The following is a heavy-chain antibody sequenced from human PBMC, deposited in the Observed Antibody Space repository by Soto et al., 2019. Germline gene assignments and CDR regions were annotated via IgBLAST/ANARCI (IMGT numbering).Heavy chain of an antibody. D-gene: IGHD3-22*01. V-gene: IGHV1-69*01. CDR3: ARDLGYYYDSSGYYDY. CDR2: IIPIFGTA. Sequence: QVQLVQSGAEVKKPGSSVKVSCKASGGTFSSYAISWVRQAPGQGLEWMGGIIPIFGTANYAQQFQGRVTINADESTSTAYRELSSLSSEDTAVYYCARDLGYYYDSSGYYDYWGQGTLVTVSS. J-gene: IGHJ4*02. CDR1: GGTFSSYA.